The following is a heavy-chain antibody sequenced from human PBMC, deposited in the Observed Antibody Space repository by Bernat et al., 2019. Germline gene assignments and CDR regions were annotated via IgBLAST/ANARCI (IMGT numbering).Heavy chain of an antibody. J-gene: IGHJ4*02. V-gene: IGHV1-8*01. CDR3: ARGRDSSSHLDY. CDR2: MNPNSGNT. D-gene: IGHD6-13*01. Sequence: QVQLVQSGAEVKKPGASVKVSCKASGYTFTRFDINWVRQAAGQGPEWMGWMNPNSGNTGYAQKFQGRVTMTRDTPTNTAYMDLSSLTSEDTAVYYCARGRDSSSHLDYWGQGTLLTVSS. CDR1: GYTFTRFD.